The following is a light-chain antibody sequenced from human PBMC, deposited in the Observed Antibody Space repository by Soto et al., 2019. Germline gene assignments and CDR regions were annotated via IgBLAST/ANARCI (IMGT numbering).Light chain of an antibody. V-gene: IGKV3-15*01. CDR1: QSGSRN. Sequence: EIVMTQSPATLSLSSGERATPSFRASQSGSRNLALYQQKPGQAPRLLIYGASTRATGIPARFSGSGSGTEFTLTISSLQSEDFAVYYCQQYNIWPLFGQGTKVDIK. J-gene: IGKJ1*01. CDR2: GAS. CDR3: QQYNIWPL.